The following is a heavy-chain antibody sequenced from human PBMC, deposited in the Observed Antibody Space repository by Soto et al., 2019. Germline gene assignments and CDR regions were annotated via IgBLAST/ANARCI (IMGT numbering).Heavy chain of an antibody. Sequence: ASVKVSCKASGYTFTSYYMHWVRQAPGEGLEWMGIINPSCGRTSYAQKFQGRVTMTRDTSTSTVYMELSSLRSEDTAVYYCARGGQQQLVRIYYYGMDVWGPGTTLTV. D-gene: IGHD6-13*01. CDR1: GYTFTSYY. CDR3: ARGGQQQLVRIYYYGMDV. CDR2: INPSCGRT. V-gene: IGHV1-46*01. J-gene: IGHJ6*02.